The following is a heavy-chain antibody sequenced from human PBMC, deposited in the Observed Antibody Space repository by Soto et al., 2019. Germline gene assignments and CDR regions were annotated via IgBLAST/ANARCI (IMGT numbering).Heavy chain of an antibody. CDR1: GYSFTAYG. Sequence: QVQVVQSGDEVKETGASVRVSCKTSGYSFTAYGISWVRQAPGQGLEWMGWISCYNGKTKYAQKVQGRVTMTTDTSKRTANMEVRSLRSDDTAIYYCARDAPPPELRFLEWHNYDYNGMDVWGQGTTVTVSS. CDR3: ARDAPPPELRFLEWHNYDYNGMDV. CDR2: ISCYNGKT. V-gene: IGHV1-18*01. J-gene: IGHJ6*02. D-gene: IGHD3-3*01.